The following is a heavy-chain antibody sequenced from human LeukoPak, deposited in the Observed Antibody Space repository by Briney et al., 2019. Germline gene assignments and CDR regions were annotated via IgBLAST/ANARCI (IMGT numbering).Heavy chain of an antibody. V-gene: IGHV5-51*01. CDR2: IYPGDSDT. CDR1: GYSFTSYW. Sequence: GESLKISCKGSGYSFTSYWIGWVRQMPGKGLEWMGIIYPGDSDTRYSPSFQGQVTISADKSISTAYLQWSSLKASDTAMYYCARRRSSSNYYYYMDLWGKETMVTVS. CDR3: ARRRSSSNYYYYMDL. J-gene: IGHJ6*03. D-gene: IGHD6-13*01.